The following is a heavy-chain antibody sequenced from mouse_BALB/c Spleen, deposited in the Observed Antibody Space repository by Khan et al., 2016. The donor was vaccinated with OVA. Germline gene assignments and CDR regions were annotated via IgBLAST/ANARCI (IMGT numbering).Heavy chain of an antibody. D-gene: IGHD2-10*01. CDR1: GFAFNSYD. J-gene: IGHJ3*01. V-gene: IGHV5-9*02. Sequence: EVKVVESGGGLVKPGGSLKLSCEVSGFAFNSYDMSWVRQTPEKRLEWVATISSTGTYTYYPDSVKGRFTISRDTARNTLYLQMSSLRYEDTALYYCTRPSYYGNPWFTYWGQGTLVTVSA. CDR2: ISSTGTYT. CDR3: TRPSYYGNPWFTY.